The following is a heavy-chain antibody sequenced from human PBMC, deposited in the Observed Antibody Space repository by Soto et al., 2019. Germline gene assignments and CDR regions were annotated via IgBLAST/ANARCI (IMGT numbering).Heavy chain of an antibody. Sequence: QVQLQESGPGLVKPSQTLSLTCTVSGGSISSGDYYWSWIRQPPGKVLEWIGYIFYSGNTYYNPSLKSRGTLSGDTSKNQFALKLSSVTAADAAVYYCARGDGGYWGQGTLVTVSS. J-gene: IGHJ4*02. CDR3: ARGDGGY. D-gene: IGHD3-16*01. V-gene: IGHV4-30-4*01. CDR2: IFYSGNT. CDR1: GGSISSGDYY.